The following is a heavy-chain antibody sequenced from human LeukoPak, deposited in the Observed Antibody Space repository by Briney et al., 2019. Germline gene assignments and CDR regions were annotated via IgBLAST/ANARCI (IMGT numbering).Heavy chain of an antibody. CDR3: TRDQDSSSVD. V-gene: IGHV3-66*01. D-gene: IGHD6-13*01. CDR1: GFTVSSNH. J-gene: IGHJ4*02. CDR2: IYSGANT. Sequence: GGSLRLSCAASGFTVSSNHMSWVSQAPGKGLEWVSLIYSGANTYYKDSVRGRFTISRDNSKNTLYLQMNSLRAEDTAMYYCTRDQDSSSVDWGQGTLVTVSS.